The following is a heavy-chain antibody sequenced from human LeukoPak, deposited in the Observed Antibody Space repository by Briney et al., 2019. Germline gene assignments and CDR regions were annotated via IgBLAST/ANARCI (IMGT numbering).Heavy chain of an antibody. V-gene: IGHV4-38-2*01. CDR2: IYHSGSS. CDR1: GYSIYSNFY. J-gene: IGHJ4*02. D-gene: IGHD3-10*01. CDR3: ARHDSSGSSGTYYSVDY. Sequence: SETLSLTCAVSGYSIYSNFYWGWIRQPPGKGLEWIGSIYHSGSSYYNPSLKSRVTISMDTSNTQFSLKPTSVTAAETAIYYCARHDSSGSSGTYYSVDYWGQGTLVTVSS.